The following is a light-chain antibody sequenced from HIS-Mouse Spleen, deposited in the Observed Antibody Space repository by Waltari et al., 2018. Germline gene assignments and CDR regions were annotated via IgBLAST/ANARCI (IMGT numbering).Light chain of an antibody. CDR3: CSYAGSSTLV. V-gene: IGLV2-23*01. Sequence: QSALTQPASVSGSPGQSITISCTGTSSDVGRYNLVSWYQQHPGKAPKLMIYEGSKRPSGVSNRCSGSKSGNTASLTISGLQAEDAADYYCCSYAGSSTLVFGGGTKLTVL. CDR1: SSDVGRYNL. J-gene: IGLJ2*01. CDR2: EGS.